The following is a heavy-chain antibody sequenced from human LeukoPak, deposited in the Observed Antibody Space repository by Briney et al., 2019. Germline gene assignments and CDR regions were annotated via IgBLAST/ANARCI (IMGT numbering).Heavy chain of an antibody. Sequence: SVKVSCKASGGSFSSYAISRVRQAPGQGLEWMGRIIPIFGTANYAQRFQDRVTITADIVSSTAYMELTSLTSGDTAVYFCAKQGVARQDYDMDVWGNGTTVTVSS. CDR3: AKQGVARQDYDMDV. J-gene: IGHJ6*04. CDR2: IIPIFGTA. V-gene: IGHV1-69*06. D-gene: IGHD2-15*01. CDR1: GGSFSSYA.